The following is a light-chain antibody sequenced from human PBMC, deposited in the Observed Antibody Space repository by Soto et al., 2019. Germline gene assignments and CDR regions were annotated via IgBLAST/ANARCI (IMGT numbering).Light chain of an antibody. Sequence: QSALTQPASVSGSPGQSITISCTGTSSDVGGYNYVSWYQQHPGKAPKLMIYEVSNRPSGVSDRFSGSKSDNTASLTISGLQAEDGADYYCSSYTSSSTYYVLGNGTKVT. CDR3: SSYTSSSTYYV. CDR1: SSDVGGYNY. V-gene: IGLV2-14*01. CDR2: EVS. J-gene: IGLJ1*01.